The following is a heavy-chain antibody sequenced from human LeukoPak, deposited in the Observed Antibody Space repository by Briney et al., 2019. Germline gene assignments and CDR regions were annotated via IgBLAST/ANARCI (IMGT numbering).Heavy chain of an antibody. D-gene: IGHD2-15*01. V-gene: IGHV3-7*05. CDR2: IKEDGSDI. Sequence: GGSLRLSCAASGFTFTTYSMTWVRQAPGRGLEWVARIKEDGSDIHYVDSVKGRFTISRDNAENSVYLQMNSLRAEDTAVYYCAREWWYLDYWGQGTLVTVSS. CDR1: GFTFTTYS. J-gene: IGHJ4*02. CDR3: AREWWYLDY.